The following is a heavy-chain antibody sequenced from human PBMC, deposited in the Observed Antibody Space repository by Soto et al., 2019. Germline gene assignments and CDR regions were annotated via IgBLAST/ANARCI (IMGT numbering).Heavy chain of an antibody. V-gene: IGHV4-34*01. CDR3: ARAGNYGDYYYYYYYMDV. CDR1: GGSFSGYY. D-gene: IGHD4-17*01. J-gene: IGHJ6*03. CDR2: INHSGST. Sequence: SETLSLTCAVYGGSFSGYYWSWIRQPPGKGLEWIGEINHSGSTNYNPSLKSRVTISVDTSKNQFSLKLSSVTAADTAVYYCARAGNYGDYYYYYYYMDVWGKGTTVTVSS.